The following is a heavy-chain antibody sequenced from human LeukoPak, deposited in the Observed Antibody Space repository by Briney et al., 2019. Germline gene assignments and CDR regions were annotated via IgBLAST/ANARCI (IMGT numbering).Heavy chain of an antibody. J-gene: IGHJ4*02. Sequence: GRSLRLSCAASGFTFSSYGMHWVRQAPGKGLEWVAVISYDGSNKYYADSVKGRFTISRDNSKNTLYLQMSSLRAEDTAVYYCAKGGSSWTWVDYWGQGTLVTVSS. V-gene: IGHV3-30*18. CDR1: GFTFSSYG. D-gene: IGHD6-13*01. CDR3: AKGGSSWTWVDY. CDR2: ISYDGSNK.